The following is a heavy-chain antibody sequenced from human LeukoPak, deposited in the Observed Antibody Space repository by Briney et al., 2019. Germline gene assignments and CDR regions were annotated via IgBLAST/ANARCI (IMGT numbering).Heavy chain of an antibody. J-gene: IGHJ4*02. CDR2: INPSGGST. CDR1: GYTFTSYY. Sequence: AAVKVSCKASGYTFTSYYMHWVRQAPGRGGEGMGLINPSGGSTSNPQRFQGRVTMTTDTSTSTVSMELSSLRSEDTAVHYCAREPWPRARIAVAGYWGQGTLVTVSS. CDR3: AREPWPRARIAVAGY. D-gene: IGHD6-19*01. V-gene: IGHV1-46*01.